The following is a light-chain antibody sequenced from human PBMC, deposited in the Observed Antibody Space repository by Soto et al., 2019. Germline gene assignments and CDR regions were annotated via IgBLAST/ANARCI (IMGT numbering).Light chain of an antibody. V-gene: IGLV2-8*01. Sequence: QSALTQPPSASGSPGQSVTISCTGTSSDVGGYNYVSWYQQHPGKARKLIIYEVSKRPSGVPDRFSGSKSGNTASLTVSGLQADDEADYYCSSYAGTSNRYVFGTGTKLTVL. J-gene: IGLJ1*01. CDR3: SSYAGTSNRYV. CDR2: EVS. CDR1: SSDVGGYNY.